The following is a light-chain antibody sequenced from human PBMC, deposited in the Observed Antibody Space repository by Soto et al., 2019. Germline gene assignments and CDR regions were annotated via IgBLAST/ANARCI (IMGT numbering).Light chain of an antibody. CDR2: SNN. V-gene: IGLV1-44*01. Sequence: QSVLTQPPSASGTPGQRVTISCSGSSSNIGSNTVNWYQQLPGTAPKLVIYSNNQRPSGVPDRLSGSKSGTSASLAISGLQSEDESEYCCVAWDDSLNGYVVFGGGTKLTVL. CDR3: VAWDDSLNGYVV. J-gene: IGLJ2*01. CDR1: SSNIGSNT.